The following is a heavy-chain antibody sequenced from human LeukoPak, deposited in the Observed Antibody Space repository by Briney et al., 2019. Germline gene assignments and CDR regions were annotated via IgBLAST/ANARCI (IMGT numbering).Heavy chain of an antibody. Sequence: SGGSLRLSCAASGFTFSSYAMSWVRQAPGKGLEWVSAISGSGGSTYYADSVKGRFTISRDNSKNTLYLQMNSLRAEDTAVYYCAKVLGPMIVVAWGNLQHWGQGTLVTVSS. V-gene: IGHV3-23*01. CDR2: ISGSGGST. D-gene: IGHD3-22*01. J-gene: IGHJ1*01. CDR1: GFTFSSYA. CDR3: AKVLGPMIVVAWGNLQH.